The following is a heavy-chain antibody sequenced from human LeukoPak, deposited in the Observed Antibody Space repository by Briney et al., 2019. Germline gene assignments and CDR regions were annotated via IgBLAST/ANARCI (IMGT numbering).Heavy chain of an antibody. Sequence: PSQTLSLTCTVSGGSISSSSYYWSWIRQPAGKGLEWIGRIYTSGSTNYNPSLKSRVTMSVDTSKNQFSLKLSSVTAADTAVYYCATDSSVAKNSWEAFDIWGQGTMVTVSS. CDR3: ATDSSVAKNSWEAFDI. D-gene: IGHD1-26*01. CDR2: IYTSGST. V-gene: IGHV4-61*02. CDR1: GGSISSSSYY. J-gene: IGHJ3*02.